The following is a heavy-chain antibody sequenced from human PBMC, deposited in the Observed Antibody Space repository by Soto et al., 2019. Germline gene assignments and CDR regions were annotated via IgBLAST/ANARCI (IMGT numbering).Heavy chain of an antibody. V-gene: IGHV4-59*08. J-gene: IGHJ3*02. CDR2: IYHNGGS. CDR3: GRPFDI. CDR1: GDPISEYY. Sequence: QLQLQESGPGLVKPSETLSLTCSVSGDPISEYYWTWIRQSPGKGLEWIGYIYHNGGSSYNPSLRSRVVMSVDMSKNQFSLKLSSVTAADTAVYYCGRPFDIWGHGTMVTVSS.